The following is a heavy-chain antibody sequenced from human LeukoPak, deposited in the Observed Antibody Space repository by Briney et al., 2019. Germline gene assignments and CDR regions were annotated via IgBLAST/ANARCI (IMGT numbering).Heavy chain of an antibody. Sequence: SETLSLTCAVYGGSFSGYYWSWIRQPPGKGLEWIGEINHSGSTNYNPSLKSRVTISVDTSKNQFSLKLSSVTAADTAVYYCARHTPYDILTGYSRALKKYYFDYWGQGTLVTVSS. CDR1: GGSFSGYY. D-gene: IGHD3-9*01. CDR2: INHSGST. CDR3: ARHTPYDILTGYSRALKKYYFDY. J-gene: IGHJ4*02. V-gene: IGHV4-34*01.